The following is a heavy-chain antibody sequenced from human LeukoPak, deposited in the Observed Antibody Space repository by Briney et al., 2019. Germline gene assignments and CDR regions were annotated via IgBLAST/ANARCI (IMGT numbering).Heavy chain of an antibody. D-gene: IGHD4-17*01. CDR3: TRLNDYAWYFDL. Sequence: PSETLSLTCTVSGGSISSSGYYWGWIRQPPGKGLEWIGSIYYSGSTYYNPSLKSRVTISVDTSKNQFSLKLSSVTAADTAVDCCTRLNDYAWYFDLWGRGTLVTVSS. CDR1: GGSISSSGYY. J-gene: IGHJ2*01. CDR2: IYYSGST. V-gene: IGHV4-39*01.